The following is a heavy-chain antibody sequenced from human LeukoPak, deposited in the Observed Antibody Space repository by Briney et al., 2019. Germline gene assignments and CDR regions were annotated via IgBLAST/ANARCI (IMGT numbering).Heavy chain of an antibody. J-gene: IGHJ3*02. Sequence: PGGSLRLSCAASGFTFSSYGMHWVRQAPGKGLEGVAFIRYDGSNKYYADSVKGRFTISRDNSKNTLYLQMNSLRAEDTAVYYWARAGGTYYGIAFDMWGQGTMVTVSS. CDR3: ARAGGTYYGIAFDM. V-gene: IGHV3-30*02. CDR1: GFTFSSYG. CDR2: IRYDGSNK. D-gene: IGHD1-26*01.